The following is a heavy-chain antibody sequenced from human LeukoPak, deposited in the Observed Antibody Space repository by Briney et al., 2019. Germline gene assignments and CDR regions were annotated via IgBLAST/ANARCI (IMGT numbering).Heavy chain of an antibody. CDR1: GGSISTYY. CDR2: VSTSGNT. J-gene: IGHJ4*02. D-gene: IGHD3-9*01. Sequence: SETLSLTCTVSGGSISTYYWSWIRQPAEKGLEWIGRVSTSGNTQYNPSFKSRVTMSVDTSSNQFSLKLSSVTAADTAVYYCARGSYYDTLTGYYRGSFDSWGQGTLVTVSS. CDR3: ARGSYYDTLTGYYRGSFDS. V-gene: IGHV4-4*07.